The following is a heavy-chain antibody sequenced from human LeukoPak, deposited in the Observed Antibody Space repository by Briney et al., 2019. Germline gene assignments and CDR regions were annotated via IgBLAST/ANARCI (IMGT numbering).Heavy chain of an antibody. J-gene: IGHJ6*03. CDR3: ASAGYSSGWYDYYYYMDV. CDR1: GGTFSSYA. D-gene: IGHD6-19*01. V-gene: IGHV1-69*13. Sequence: EASVKVSCKASGGTFSSYAISWVRQAPGQGLEWMGGIIPIFGTANYAQKFQGRVTITADESTSTAYMELSSLRSEDTAVYYCASAGYSSGWYDYYYYMDVWGKGTTVTISS. CDR2: IIPIFGTA.